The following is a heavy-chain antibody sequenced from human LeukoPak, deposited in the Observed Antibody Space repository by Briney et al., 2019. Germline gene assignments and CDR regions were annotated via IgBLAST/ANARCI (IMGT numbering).Heavy chain of an antibody. Sequence: PSETLSLTCAVSGGSISSSNWWSWVRQPPGKGLEWIGEIYHSGSTNYNPSLKSRVTISVDKSKNQFSLKLNSVTAADTALYYCARVDQLDAFDLWGQGAMVTVSS. D-gene: IGHD2-2*01. V-gene: IGHV4-4*02. CDR1: GGSISSSNW. CDR2: IYHSGST. CDR3: ARVDQLDAFDL. J-gene: IGHJ3*01.